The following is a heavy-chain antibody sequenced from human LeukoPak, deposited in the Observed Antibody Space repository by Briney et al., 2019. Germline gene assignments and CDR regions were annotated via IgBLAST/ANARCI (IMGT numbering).Heavy chain of an antibody. CDR3: AKMVHTEQWLVPFDY. J-gene: IGHJ4*02. V-gene: IGHV3-23*01. CDR2: ISGSGGST. CDR1: GFTFSNFA. D-gene: IGHD6-19*01. Sequence: GGSLRLSCAAPGFTFSNFAMNWVRQAPGKGLEWVSTISGSGGSTYYADSVKGRFTISRDNSKNTLYLQMNSLRAEDTAVYYCAKMVHTEQWLVPFDYWGQGTLVTVSS.